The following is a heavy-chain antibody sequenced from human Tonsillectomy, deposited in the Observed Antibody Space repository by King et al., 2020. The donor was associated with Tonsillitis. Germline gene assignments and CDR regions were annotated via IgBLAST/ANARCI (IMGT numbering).Heavy chain of an antibody. V-gene: IGHV3-15*01. CDR1: GFTFSNAW. CDR2: IKSKTDGGTT. CDR3: TTEWRVYWYDSGSYYNGPGDV. Sequence: VQLVESGGDLVKPGGSLRLSCAASGFTFSNAWMSWVRQAPGKGLEWVGRIKSKTDGGTTDYAAPVKGRFAISRDDSKNTLYLQMNSLKTEDTAVYYCTTEWRVYWYDSGSYYNGPGDVWGQGTTDTVSS. D-gene: IGHD3-10*01. J-gene: IGHJ6*02.